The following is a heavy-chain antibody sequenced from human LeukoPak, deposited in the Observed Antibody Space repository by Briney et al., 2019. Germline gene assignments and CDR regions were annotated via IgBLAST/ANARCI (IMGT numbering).Heavy chain of an antibody. CDR2: ISGSGGST. D-gene: IGHD1-26*01. CDR3: AKGRNQWELLPEFDY. V-gene: IGHV3-23*01. J-gene: IGHJ4*02. CDR1: GFTFSSYA. Sequence: GGSLRLSCAASGFTFSSYAMSWVRQAPGKGLEWVSAISGSGGSTYYADSVKGRFTISRDNSKNTLYLQMNSLRAEDMAVYYCAKGRNQWELLPEFDYWGQGTPVTVSS.